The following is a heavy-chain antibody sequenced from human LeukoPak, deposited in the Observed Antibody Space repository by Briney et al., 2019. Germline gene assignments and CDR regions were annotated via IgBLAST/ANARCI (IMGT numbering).Heavy chain of an antibody. Sequence: KPSETLSLTCIVSGDSISSSSSYWGRIRQPPGKGLEWIGSRYYRGSTYYNPSLKSRVTISEDTSKNQLSLKLSSVTAADTAVYYCGRQENRIAAASAGYWGQGVLVTVSS. J-gene: IGHJ4*02. CDR3: GRQENRIAAASAGY. CDR2: RYYRGST. D-gene: IGHD6-13*01. CDR1: GDSISSSSSY. V-gene: IGHV4-39*01.